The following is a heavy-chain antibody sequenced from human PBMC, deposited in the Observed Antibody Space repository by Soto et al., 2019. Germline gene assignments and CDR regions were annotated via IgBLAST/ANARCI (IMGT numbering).Heavy chain of an antibody. D-gene: IGHD3-3*01. Sequence: SETLSLTCTVSGGSISSGNYYWSWIRQHPGKGLEWIGYIYYRGNTYYNPSLKSRVTISVDTSRNQFSLKLSAVTAADTAVYYCARASPPPLRFSNWFDPWGQGTLVTVSS. CDR1: GGSISSGNYY. CDR3: ARASPPPLRFSNWFDP. V-gene: IGHV4-31*03. J-gene: IGHJ5*02. CDR2: IYYRGNT.